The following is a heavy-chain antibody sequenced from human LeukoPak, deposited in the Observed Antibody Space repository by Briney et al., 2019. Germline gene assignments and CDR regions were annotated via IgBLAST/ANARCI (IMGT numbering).Heavy chain of an antibody. CDR3: VKGLRLLDV. Sequence: GGSLRLSCAASGFSFSAYAMTWVRQAPGKGLEWVSTISFGGTFYADSVKGRFILSRDDSKDTLWLQMDRLRPEDTALYYCVKGLRLLDVRGEGTTVTVSS. V-gene: IGHV3-23*01. J-gene: IGHJ6*04. D-gene: IGHD6-6*01. CDR1: GFSFSAYA. CDR2: ISFGGT.